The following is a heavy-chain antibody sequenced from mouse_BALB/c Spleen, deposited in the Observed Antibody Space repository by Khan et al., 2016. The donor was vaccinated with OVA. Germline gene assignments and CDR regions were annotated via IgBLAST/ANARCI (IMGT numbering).Heavy chain of an antibody. Sequence: EVQLQESGPDLVKPSQSLSLTCTFTGYSITSGYSWPWIRQFPGNNLEWMGYIYYSGKFNYNQSLKSRISITRDTSKNQFFLQLNSVTTEDTATYYCARSGTTVVAYWYFDVWGAGTTVTVSS. CDR2: IYYSGKF. CDR3: ARSGTTVVAYWYFDV. V-gene: IGHV3-1*02. J-gene: IGHJ1*01. CDR1: GYSITSGYS. D-gene: IGHD1-1*01.